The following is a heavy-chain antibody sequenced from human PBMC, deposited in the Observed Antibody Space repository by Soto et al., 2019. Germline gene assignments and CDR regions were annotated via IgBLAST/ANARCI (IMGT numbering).Heavy chain of an antibody. CDR1: GGSISSYY. Sequence: SETLSLTCSVSGGSISSYYWSWIRQPPGKGLEWIGYIYYSGSTNYNPSLKSRVTISVDTSKNQFSLKLSSVTAADTAVYYCARLIYCSSTSCYDWFDPWGQGTLVTVSS. J-gene: IGHJ5*02. V-gene: IGHV4-59*08. CDR3: ARLIYCSSTSCYDWFDP. CDR2: IYYSGST. D-gene: IGHD2-2*01.